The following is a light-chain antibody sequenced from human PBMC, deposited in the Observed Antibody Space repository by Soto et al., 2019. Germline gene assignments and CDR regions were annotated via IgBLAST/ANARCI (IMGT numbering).Light chain of an antibody. J-gene: IGLJ1*01. V-gene: IGLV2-23*01. CDR2: EGS. CDR1: SSDVGSCNL. CDR3: CSYAGSATYV. Sequence: QSALTQPASVSGSPGQTITISCTGTSSDVGSCNLVSCYQQHPGKAPKLMIYEGSKRPSGVSNRFSGSKSGNTASLTISGLQAEGEADYYCCSYAGSATYVFGTGTKVTVL.